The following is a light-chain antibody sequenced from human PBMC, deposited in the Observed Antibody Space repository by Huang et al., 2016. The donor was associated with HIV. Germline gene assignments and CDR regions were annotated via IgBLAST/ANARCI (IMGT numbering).Light chain of an antibody. Sequence: DIEMTQSPSFLSASVGDKITILCRTNQTVGTSLNWYQHRLGLSPKLLIYGPSTLQSGVPPRVGGSGSGTQFSLTIASLQPEDFATYYCQQTFRNLHFTFGPGT. CDR3: QQTFRNLHFT. V-gene: IGKV1-39*01. J-gene: IGKJ3*01. CDR1: QTVGTS. CDR2: GPS.